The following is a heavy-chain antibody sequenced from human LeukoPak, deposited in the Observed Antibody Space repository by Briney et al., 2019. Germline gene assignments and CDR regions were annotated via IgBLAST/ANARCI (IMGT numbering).Heavy chain of an antibody. V-gene: IGHV3-21*01. J-gene: IGHJ4*02. Sequence: PGGSLRLSCAASGFTFSNHYMNWVRQAPGKGLEWVSSISGGSSTIYYADSVKGRFTISRDNAKSSLYLQMDSLRAEDTAVYYCARQCSITSCLWGQGTLVTVSS. CDR3: ARQCSITSCL. CDR1: GFTFSNHY. CDR2: ISGGSSTI. D-gene: IGHD2-2*01.